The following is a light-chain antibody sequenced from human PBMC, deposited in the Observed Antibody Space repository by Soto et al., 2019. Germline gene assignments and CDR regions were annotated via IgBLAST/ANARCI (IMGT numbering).Light chain of an antibody. CDR3: LVFYGDYPPV. V-gene: IGLV7-46*01. Sequence: QAVVTQESSLTVSPGGTVTLNCGSSTGVVTSGHYPYWFQQKPGQAPRTLIYDTTNKLSWTPARFSGSLLGGKAALTLSGAQPEDEAEYYCLVFYGDYPPVFGGGTQLTVL. CDR2: DTT. J-gene: IGLJ7*01. CDR1: TGVVTSGHY.